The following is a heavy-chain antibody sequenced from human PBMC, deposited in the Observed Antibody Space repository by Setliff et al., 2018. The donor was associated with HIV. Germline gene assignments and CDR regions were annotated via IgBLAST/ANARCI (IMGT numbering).Heavy chain of an antibody. Sequence: GGSLRLSCAASGFTLSDQYMDWVRQAPGKGLEWVGRTRNKANSYTTEYAASVNGRISIARDDSTNSVYLQMNSLKTEDTAVYYCARARYSSGYYVSFDYWGQGTLVTVSS. CDR1: GFTLSDQY. J-gene: IGHJ4*02. CDR2: TRNKANSYTT. CDR3: ARARYSSGYYVSFDY. D-gene: IGHD6-19*01. V-gene: IGHV3-72*01.